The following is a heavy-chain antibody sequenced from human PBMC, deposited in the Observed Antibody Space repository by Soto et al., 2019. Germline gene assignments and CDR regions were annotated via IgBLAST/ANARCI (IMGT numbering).Heavy chain of an antibody. V-gene: IGHV1-69*13. J-gene: IGHJ6*02. CDR2: NIPIFGTA. Sequence: SVKVSCKASGGTFSSYAISWVRQAPGQGLEWTGGNIPIFGTANYAQKFQGRVTITADESTSTAYMELSSLRSEDTAVYYCASRYCSSTSCYRGYYYYGMDVWGQGTTVTVSS. CDR3: ASRYCSSTSCYRGYYYYGMDV. CDR1: GGTFSSYA. D-gene: IGHD2-2*02.